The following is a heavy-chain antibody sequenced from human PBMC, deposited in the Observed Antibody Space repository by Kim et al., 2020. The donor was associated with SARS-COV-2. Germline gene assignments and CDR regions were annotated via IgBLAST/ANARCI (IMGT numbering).Heavy chain of an antibody. V-gene: IGHV7-4-1*02. CDR3: VASLRDADRRYYYYYGMNV. D-gene: IGHD4-17*01. Sequence: ASVKVSCKASGYTFTSYAMNWVRQAPGQGLEWMGWINTNTGNPTYAQGFTGRFVFSLDTSVSTAYLQISSLKAEDTAVYYCVASLRDADRRYYYYYGMNVWGQGTTVTVSS. CDR2: INTNTGNP. CDR1: GYTFTSYA. J-gene: IGHJ6*02.